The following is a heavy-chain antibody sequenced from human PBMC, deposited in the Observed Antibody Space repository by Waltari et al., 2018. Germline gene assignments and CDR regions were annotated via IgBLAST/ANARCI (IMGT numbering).Heavy chain of an antibody. D-gene: IGHD2-15*01. V-gene: IGHV3-21*01. Sequence: EVQLVESGGGLVKPGGSLRLSCAASGFTLNYYSVNWVRQAPGKGLEWVSFRGSSSRYIYYADSVKGRFTISRDNAKNSVDLQMNSLRAEDTAVYYCARASTTPNYYYYMDVWGKGTTVTISS. CDR1: GFTLNYYS. CDR2: RGSSSRYI. CDR3: ARASTTPNYYYYMDV. J-gene: IGHJ6*03.